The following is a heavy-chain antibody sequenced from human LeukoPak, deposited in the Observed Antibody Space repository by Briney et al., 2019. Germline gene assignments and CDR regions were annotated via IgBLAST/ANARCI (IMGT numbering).Heavy chain of an antibody. D-gene: IGHD3-22*01. Sequence: SETLSLTCTVSGGSISSGGYYWSWIRQHPGKGLEWIGYIYYSGSTYYNPSLKSRVTISVDTSKNHFSLTLSSVTAADTAVYYCARSYDSSASGFDYWGQGTPVAVSP. J-gene: IGHJ4*02. CDR1: GGSISSGGYY. V-gene: IGHV4-31*03. CDR2: IYYSGST. CDR3: ARSYDSSASGFDY.